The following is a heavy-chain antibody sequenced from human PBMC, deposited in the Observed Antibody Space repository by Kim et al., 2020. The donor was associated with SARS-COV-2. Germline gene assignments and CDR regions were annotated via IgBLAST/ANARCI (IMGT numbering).Heavy chain of an antibody. V-gene: IGHV3-30*04. D-gene: IGHD1-1*01. CDR3: ARDMPAWNDAFDI. Sequence: GGSLRLSCAASGFTFSSYAMHWVRQAPGKGLEWVAVISYDGSNKYYADSVKGRFTISRDNSKNTLYLQMNSLRAEDTAVYYCARDMPAWNDAFDIWGQGTMVTVSS. J-gene: IGHJ3*02. CDR1: GFTFSSYA. CDR2: ISYDGSNK.